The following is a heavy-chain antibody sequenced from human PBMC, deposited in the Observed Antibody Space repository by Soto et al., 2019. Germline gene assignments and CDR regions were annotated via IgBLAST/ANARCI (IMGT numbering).Heavy chain of an antibody. CDR1: GDSISSGAYS. D-gene: IGHD2-15*01. CDR3: ARTLDYGGSAGTNWFDP. J-gene: IGHJ5*02. CDR2: IYHRGTS. V-gene: IGHV4-30-2*01. Sequence: QLQLQESGSGLVKPSETLSLTCTVSGDSISSGAYSWSWIRLPPGKRLEWIGYIYHRGTSHYNPSLKRRVTMSVDRSRNQFSLNLRSVTAADTAVYYCARTLDYGGSAGTNWFDPWGQGTLVTVSS.